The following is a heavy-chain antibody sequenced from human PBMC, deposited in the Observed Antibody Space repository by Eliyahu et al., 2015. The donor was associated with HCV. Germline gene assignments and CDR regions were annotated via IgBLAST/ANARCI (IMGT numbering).Heavy chain of an antibody. CDR3: ATDGIAVAGTAVIDY. CDR1: GFTFSSYW. V-gene: IGHV3-74*01. D-gene: IGHD6-19*01. J-gene: IGHJ4*02. Sequence: EVQLVESGGDLVQPGGSLRLSCAASGFTFSSYWMHWVRQAPGEGLVXVSRINNDGSSTSYADSVKGRFTISRDNAKNTVYLQMHSLRAEDTAVYYCATDGIAVAGTAVIDYWGQGTLVTVSS. CDR2: INNDGSST.